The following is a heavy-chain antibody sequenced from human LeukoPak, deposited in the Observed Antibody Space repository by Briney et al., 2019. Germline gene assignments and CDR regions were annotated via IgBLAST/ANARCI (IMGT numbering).Heavy chain of an antibody. CDR1: GGSISSYY. CDR2: IYYSGST. J-gene: IGHJ4*02. V-gene: IGHV4-59*01. D-gene: IGHD6-13*01. CDR3: ARVLSSSWFDY. Sequence: SETLSLTCTIPGGSISSYYWSWVRQPPGKGLEWIGYIYYSGSTNYNPSLKSRVTISVDTSKNQFSLKLSSVTAADTAVSYCARVLSSSWFDYWGQGTLVTVSS.